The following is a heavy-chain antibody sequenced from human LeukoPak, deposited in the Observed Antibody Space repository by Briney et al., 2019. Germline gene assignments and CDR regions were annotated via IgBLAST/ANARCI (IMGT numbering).Heavy chain of an antibody. V-gene: IGHV3-11*05. CDR3: TRDSRRVDY. CDR1: GCIFSDFY. Sequence: PGGSLRLSCAASGCIFSDFYMTWIRPAPGKGLEWLSYISGNSVDTNYADSVRGRFTISRDNAKNTLYLQMNSLRAEDTAVYYCTRDSRRVDYWGQGTLVTVSS. CDR2: ISGNSVDT. J-gene: IGHJ4*02. D-gene: IGHD6-13*01.